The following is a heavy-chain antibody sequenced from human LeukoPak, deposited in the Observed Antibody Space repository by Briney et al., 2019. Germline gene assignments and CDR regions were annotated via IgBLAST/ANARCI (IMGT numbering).Heavy chain of an antibody. CDR2: ISTTSTYI. CDR1: GFTFSSYS. CDR3: ARVVGKVFKDINGYYFDY. J-gene: IGHJ4*02. V-gene: IGHV3-21*01. D-gene: IGHD2-15*01. Sequence: GGSLRLSCAASGFTFSSYSMNWFRQAPGKGLEWVSSISTTSTYIYYADSVKSRFTISRDNAKDSLYLQMSSLRAEDTALYYCARVVGKVFKDINGYYFDYWGQGILVSVSS.